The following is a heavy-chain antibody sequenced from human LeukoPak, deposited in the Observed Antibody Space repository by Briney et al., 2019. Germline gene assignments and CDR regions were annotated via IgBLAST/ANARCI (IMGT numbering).Heavy chain of an antibody. Sequence: KPSETLSLTCTVSGDSISGYYWAWIRQPAGKGLEWIGHIYAPGSSNYSPSFKSRVTMSIDMSNNQFSLRLNSVTAADTAMYYCARDLEDFDGPANDYWGQGTHVIVSP. CDR3: ARDLEDFDGPANDY. CDR1: GDSISGYY. J-gene: IGHJ4*02. CDR2: IYAPGSS. V-gene: IGHV4-4*07. D-gene: IGHD2-15*01.